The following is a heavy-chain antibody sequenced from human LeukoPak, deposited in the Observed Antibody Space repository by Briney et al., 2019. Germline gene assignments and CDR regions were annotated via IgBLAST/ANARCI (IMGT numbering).Heavy chain of an antibody. Sequence: PGGSLRLSCAASGFTVSSNYMSWVRQAPGKGLEWVSVIYSGGSTYYADSVKGRFTISRDNSKNTLYLQMNSLRAEDTAVYYCARDRLHYYYGMDVRGQGTTVTVSS. J-gene: IGHJ6*02. V-gene: IGHV3-66*01. CDR2: IYSGGST. CDR3: ARDRLHYYYGMDV. CDR1: GFTVSSNY.